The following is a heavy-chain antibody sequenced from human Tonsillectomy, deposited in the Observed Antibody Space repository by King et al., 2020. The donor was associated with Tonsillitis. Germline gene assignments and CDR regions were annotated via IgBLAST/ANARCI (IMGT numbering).Heavy chain of an antibody. D-gene: IGHD5-18*01. J-gene: IGHJ3*02. CDR2: IYDSGPT. CDR3: AREISTDVDTSMVDAFDI. Sequence: VQLQESGPGLLKPSETLSLTCTVSGGSISGDYWSWIRQPPGKGLEWIAKIYDSGPTNYNPSLKSRVTISIDKSNNQFSLKLSSVTAADTAVYYCAREISTDVDTSMVDAFDIWGQGTMVTVS. V-gene: IGHV4-59*12. CDR1: GGSISGDY.